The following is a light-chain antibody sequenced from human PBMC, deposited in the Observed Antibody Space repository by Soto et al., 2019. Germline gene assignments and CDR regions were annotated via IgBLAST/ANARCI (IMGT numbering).Light chain of an antibody. V-gene: IGKV1-39*01. Sequence: DNQMTQSPSSLSASVGDRVTITCRASQSISDSLNWYQHKPGTAPKLLIYAASSLQSGVSSRFSGGGSGTDFTLTISILQPEEFVTYFCQQSFSFPATFGGGTKVEIK. J-gene: IGKJ4*01. CDR1: QSISDS. CDR2: AAS. CDR3: QQSFSFPAT.